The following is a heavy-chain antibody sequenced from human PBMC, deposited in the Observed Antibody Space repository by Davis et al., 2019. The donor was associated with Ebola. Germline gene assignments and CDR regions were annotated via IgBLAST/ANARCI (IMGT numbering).Heavy chain of an antibody. CDR3: ARAQFPTTSDH. D-gene: IGHD1-1*01. V-gene: IGHV1-18*04. J-gene: IGHJ4*02. Sequence: ASVKVSCKASGYFFTGFYMHWVRQAPGQGLEWMGRINPHNGNTNYAQNVQGRVTMTTDTSTSTAYMEVGSLKSDDTAVYYCARAQFPTTSDHWGQGTLVTVSS. CDR2: INPHNGNT. CDR1: GYFFTGFY.